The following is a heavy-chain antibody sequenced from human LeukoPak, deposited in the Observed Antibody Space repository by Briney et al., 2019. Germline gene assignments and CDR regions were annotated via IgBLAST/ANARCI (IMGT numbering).Heavy chain of an antibody. CDR3: AKGLITFDP. Sequence: PGGSLRLSCAASGFTFSSYAMHWVRQAPGKGLEWVAVISYDGSNKYYADSVKGRFTISRDNSKNTLYLQMNSLRAEDTAVYYCAKGLITFDPWGQGTLVTVSS. CDR2: ISYDGSNK. V-gene: IGHV3-30*07. D-gene: IGHD3-22*01. CDR1: GFTFSSYA. J-gene: IGHJ5*02.